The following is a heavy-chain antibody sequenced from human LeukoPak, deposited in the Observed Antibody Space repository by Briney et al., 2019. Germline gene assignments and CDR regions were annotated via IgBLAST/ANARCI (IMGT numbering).Heavy chain of an antibody. CDR3: ATDRDNSDWQKRFDS. V-gene: IGHV3-7*01. Sequence: GGSLRLSCAAAGFTFSRYCMNWYREAPGKELERVFHINQDAREINYVDSVRGRFTISRDNAKNSLHLQMNSLRAEDTAVYYCATDRDNSDWQKRFDSWGQGTLVTVSS. J-gene: IGHJ4*02. D-gene: IGHD2-21*02. CDR1: GFTFSRYC. CDR2: INQDAREI.